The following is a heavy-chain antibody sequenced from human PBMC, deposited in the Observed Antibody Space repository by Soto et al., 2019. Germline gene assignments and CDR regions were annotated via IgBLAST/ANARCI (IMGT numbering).Heavy chain of an antibody. J-gene: IGHJ4*02. Sequence: PGGSLRLSYAASGFTFSSYGMHWVRQAPGKGLEWVAVIWYDGSNKYYADSVKGRFTISRDNSKNTLYLQMNSLRAEDTAVYYCARGPLYYDSNLGYFDYWGQGTLVTVSS. CDR1: GFTFSSYG. CDR2: IWYDGSNK. D-gene: IGHD3-22*01. CDR3: ARGPLYYDSNLGYFDY. V-gene: IGHV3-33*01.